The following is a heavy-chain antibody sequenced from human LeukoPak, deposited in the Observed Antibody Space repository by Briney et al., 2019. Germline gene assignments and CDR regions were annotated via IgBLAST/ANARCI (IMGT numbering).Heavy chain of an antibody. J-gene: IGHJ4*02. V-gene: IGHV3-23*01. CDR3: ARGRYYDNSVYYYFDY. Sequence: GGSLRLSCAASGFTFSSYAMSWVRQAPGKGLAWVSVISGSGGSTYYADSVKGRFTISRDTSKNTLYLQMNSLRAEDTAVYYCARGRYYDNSVYYYFDYWGQGTLVTVSS. D-gene: IGHD3-22*01. CDR2: ISGSGGST. CDR1: GFTFSSYA.